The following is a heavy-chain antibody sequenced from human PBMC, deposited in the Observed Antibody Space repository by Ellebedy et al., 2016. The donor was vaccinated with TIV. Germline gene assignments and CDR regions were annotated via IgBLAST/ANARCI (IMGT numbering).Heavy chain of an antibody. Sequence: SETLSLTCTVSGGSISSSSYYWGWIRQPPGKGLEWIGSIYYSGSTYYNPSLKSRVTISVDTSKNQFSLKLSSVTAADTAVYYCARAVQLVYYFDYWGQGTLVTVSS. V-gene: IGHV4-39*01. D-gene: IGHD1-1*01. CDR1: GGSISSSSYY. CDR3: ARAVQLVYYFDY. J-gene: IGHJ4*02. CDR2: IYYSGST.